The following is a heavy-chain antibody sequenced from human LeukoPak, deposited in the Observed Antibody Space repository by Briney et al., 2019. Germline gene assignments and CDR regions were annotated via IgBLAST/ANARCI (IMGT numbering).Heavy chain of an antibody. CDR3: AKDYYDFWSGCSRALSYFDY. CDR1: GFTFSSYG. V-gene: IGHV3-30*02. D-gene: IGHD3-3*01. Sequence: PGGSQRLSCAASGFTFSSYGMNWVRQAPSKGLEWVAFIWNDGSNKYYADSVKGRFTISRDNSKNTMYLQMNSVKAEDTAVYCCAKDYYDFWSGCSRALSYFDYWGQGTLVSVSS. J-gene: IGHJ4*02. CDR2: IWNDGSNK.